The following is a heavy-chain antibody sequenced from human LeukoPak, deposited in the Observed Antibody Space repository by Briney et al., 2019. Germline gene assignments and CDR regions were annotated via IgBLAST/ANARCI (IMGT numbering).Heavy chain of an antibody. CDR3: AKQGFGC. CDR1: GFTLSSYA. V-gene: IGHV3-23*01. Sequence: GGSLRLSCTASGFTLSSYAMSWVRQAPGEGLEWVSTISGSADNTNYAEAVKGRFTISRDNSKNTMYLQMNSLRAEDTAVYYCAKQGFGCWGQGTLVTISS. CDR2: ISGSADNT. J-gene: IGHJ4*02.